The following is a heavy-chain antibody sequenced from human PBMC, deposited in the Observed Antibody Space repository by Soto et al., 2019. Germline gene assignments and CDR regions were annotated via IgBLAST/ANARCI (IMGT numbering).Heavy chain of an antibody. CDR1: GFTVSSNY. Sequence: GGSLRLSCAASGFTVSSNYMSWVRQAPGKGLEWVSVIYSGGSTYYADSVKGRFTISRDNSKNTLYLQMNSLRAEDTAVYYCAREWDTAMVTDYWGQGTLVTVSS. D-gene: IGHD5-18*01. V-gene: IGHV3-66*01. J-gene: IGHJ4*02. CDR2: IYSGGST. CDR3: AREWDTAMVTDY.